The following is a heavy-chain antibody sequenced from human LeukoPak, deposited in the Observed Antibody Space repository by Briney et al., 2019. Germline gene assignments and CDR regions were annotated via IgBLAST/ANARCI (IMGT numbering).Heavy chain of an antibody. Sequence: SETLSLTCTVSGGSISSGDYYWSWIRQPPGEGLEWIGYIYYSGSTYYNPALKSRLTISVDTSKNQFSLKLSSVTAADTAVYYCARGSGLRFLEWLLSFDYWGQGTLVTVSS. CDR2: IYYSGST. D-gene: IGHD3-3*01. V-gene: IGHV4-30-4*01. CDR3: ARGSGLRFLEWLLSFDY. CDR1: GGSISSGDYY. J-gene: IGHJ4*02.